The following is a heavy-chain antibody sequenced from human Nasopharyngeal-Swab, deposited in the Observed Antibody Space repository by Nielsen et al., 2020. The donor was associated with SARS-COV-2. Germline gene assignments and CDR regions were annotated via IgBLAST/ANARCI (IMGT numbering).Heavy chain of an antibody. D-gene: IGHD2-2*01. Sequence: VRQMPGKGPEWIAEINHRGRTNYNPSLKRRVTLSVDTSMNQVSLEVSSVTAADTAVYYCARGLSGIVPAPILGLGPYYYYYYMDVWGKGTTVTVSS. V-gene: IGHV4-34*01. J-gene: IGHJ6*03. CDR3: ARGLSGIVPAPILGLGPYYYYYYMDV. CDR2: INHRGRT.